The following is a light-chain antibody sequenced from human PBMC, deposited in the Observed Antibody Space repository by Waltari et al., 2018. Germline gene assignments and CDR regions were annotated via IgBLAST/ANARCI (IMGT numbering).Light chain of an antibody. CDR3: QQYYDWRRVT. Sequence: CRASQSVSGNLAWYQQNPGQAPRLLIYGASTRATGIPARFSGRASGTEFTLTISSLQSEDSAVYYCQQYYDWRRVTFGQGTRLEIK. CDR2: GAS. J-gene: IGKJ5*01. CDR1: QSVSGN. V-gene: IGKV3D-15*01.